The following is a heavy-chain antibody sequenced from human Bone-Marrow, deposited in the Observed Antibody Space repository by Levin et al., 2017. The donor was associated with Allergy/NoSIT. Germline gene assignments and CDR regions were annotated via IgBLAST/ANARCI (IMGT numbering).Heavy chain of an antibody. CDR1: VGSIRSGAYS. CDR3: ARDSGFSRDAFDM. Sequence: SQTLSLTCNVSVGSIRSGAYSWSWFRQPPGKGLEWIGNIYHTGTTYYNPSLKRRVTISVDRSNNQFSVKLDSVTAADTAVYYCARDSGFSRDAFDMWGQGTMVTVSP. CDR2: IYHTGTT. J-gene: IGHJ3*02. V-gene: IGHV4-30-2*01. D-gene: IGHD3-10*01.